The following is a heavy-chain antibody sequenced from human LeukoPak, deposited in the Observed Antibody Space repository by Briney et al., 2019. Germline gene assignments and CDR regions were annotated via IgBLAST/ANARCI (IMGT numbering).Heavy chain of an antibody. CDR3: ASSSIAARPLGY. Sequence: PGGSLRLSCAASGFTFSSYAMHWVRQAPGKGLEWVAVISYDGSNKYYADSVKGRFTISRDNSKNTLYLQMNSLRAEDTAVYYCASSSIAARPLGYWGQGTLVTVSS. CDR1: GFTFSSYA. J-gene: IGHJ4*02. D-gene: IGHD6-6*01. V-gene: IGHV3-30-3*01. CDR2: ISYDGSNK.